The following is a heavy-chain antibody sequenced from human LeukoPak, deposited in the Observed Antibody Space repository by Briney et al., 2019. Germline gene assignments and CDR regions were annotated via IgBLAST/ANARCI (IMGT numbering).Heavy chain of an antibody. V-gene: IGHV3-23*01. CDR2: ISGSGDNT. CDR3: AKGSGYDTDFDY. CDR1: GFTFSTYV. D-gene: IGHD3-9*01. J-gene: IGHJ4*02. Sequence: GGSLRLSCATSGFTFSTYVMSWVREAPGKGLECVSGISGSGDNTYYADSVKGRFTLSRDNSKNTLYLQMNSLRAEDTAVYYCAKGSGYDTDFDYWGQGTLVTVSS.